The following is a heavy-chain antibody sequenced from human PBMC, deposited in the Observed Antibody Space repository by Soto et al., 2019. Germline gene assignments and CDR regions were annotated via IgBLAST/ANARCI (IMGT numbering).Heavy chain of an antibody. Sequence: QVQLVQSGAEVKKPGASVKVSCKASGYTFTSYAMHWVRQAPGQRLEWMGWINAGNGNTKYSQKFQGRVTITRDTSASTAYMELSSLRSEDTAVYSCARDPGYSYADYWGQGTLVTVSS. CDR3: ARDPGYSYADY. V-gene: IGHV1-3*01. J-gene: IGHJ4*02. CDR2: INAGNGNT. CDR1: GYTFTSYA. D-gene: IGHD5-18*01.